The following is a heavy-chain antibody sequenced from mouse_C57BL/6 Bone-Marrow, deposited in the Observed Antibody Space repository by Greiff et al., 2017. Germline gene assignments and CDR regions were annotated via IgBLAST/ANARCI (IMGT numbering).Heavy chain of an antibody. V-gene: IGHV1-50*01. Sequence: QVHVKQSGAELVKPGASVKLSCKASGYTFTSYWMQWVKQRPGQGLEWIGEIDPSDSYTNYNQKFKGKATLTVDTSSSTAYMQLSSLTSEDSAVYYCARALNWYYFDYWGQGTTLTVSS. CDR2: IDPSDSYT. D-gene: IGHD4-1*02. J-gene: IGHJ2*01. CDR3: ARALNWYYFDY. CDR1: GYTFTSYW.